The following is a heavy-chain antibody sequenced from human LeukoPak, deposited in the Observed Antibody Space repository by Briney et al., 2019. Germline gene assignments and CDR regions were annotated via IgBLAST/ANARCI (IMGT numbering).Heavy chain of an antibody. CDR3: ARQHIGYCSSTSCYVDY. D-gene: IGHD2-2*01. Sequence: PSETLSLTCTVSGGSISSGGYYWSWIRQHPGKGLEWIGYIYYSGSTYYNASLKSRVTISVDTSKNQFSLKLSSVTAADTAVYYCARQHIGYCSSTSCYVDYWGQGTLVTVSS. J-gene: IGHJ4*02. CDR2: IYYSGST. V-gene: IGHV4-31*03. CDR1: GGSISSGGYY.